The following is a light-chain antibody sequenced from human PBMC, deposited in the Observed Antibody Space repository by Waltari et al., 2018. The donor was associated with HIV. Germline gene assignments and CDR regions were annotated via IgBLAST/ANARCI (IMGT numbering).Light chain of an antibody. CDR3: QQRSHWPLT. CDR2: AAS. V-gene: IGKV3-11*01. J-gene: IGKJ4*01. CDR1: QSVSDF. Sequence: ETVLTQSPARLSLSPGERATLSCRANQSVSDFLAWYRQTPGQPPRLLIYAASTRATGTPARFSGSGSGTDLTLTISSLEPEYFAVYYCQQRSHWPLTFGGGTKVEMK.